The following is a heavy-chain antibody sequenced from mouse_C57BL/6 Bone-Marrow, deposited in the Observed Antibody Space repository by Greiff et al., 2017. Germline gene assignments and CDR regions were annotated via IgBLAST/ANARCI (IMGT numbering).Heavy chain of an antibody. D-gene: IGHD2-4*01. CDR3: ARGDYYDYDYFDY. Sequence: EVKLQQSGPELVKPGASVKISCKASGYTFTDYYMNWVKQSHGKSLEWIGDINPNNGGTSYNQKFKGKATLTVDKSSSTAYMELRSLTSEDSAVYYSARGDYYDYDYFDYWGQGTTLTVSS. V-gene: IGHV1-26*01. J-gene: IGHJ2*01. CDR2: INPNNGGT. CDR1: GYTFTDYY.